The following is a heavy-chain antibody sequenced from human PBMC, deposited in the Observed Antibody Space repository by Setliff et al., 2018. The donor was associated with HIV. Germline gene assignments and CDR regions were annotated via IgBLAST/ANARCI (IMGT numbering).Heavy chain of an antibody. Sequence: SETLSLTCSVSGVSISSGGYYWSWIRQVPGKGLEWIGYIYHTGRAYYNPSLKSRVSTSVDTTKNQFSLRLSSVSAADTAVYYCARSLGEIPAARGAVYFDYWGQGTLVTVSS. V-gene: IGHV4-31*03. D-gene: IGHD2-2*01. CDR1: GVSISSGGYY. CDR3: ARSLGEIPAARGAVYFDY. CDR2: IYHTGRA. J-gene: IGHJ4*02.